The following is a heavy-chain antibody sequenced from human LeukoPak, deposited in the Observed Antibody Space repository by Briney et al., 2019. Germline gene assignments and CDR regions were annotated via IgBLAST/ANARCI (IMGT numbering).Heavy chain of an antibody. CDR3: AKGALGYCSGGSCYPYY. Sequence: GGSLRLSCAASGFTFSSYAMSCVRQAPGKGLQWVSAIIGGGGSTYYADSVKGRFTISRDNSKNTLYLQMNSLRAEDTAIYYCAKGALGYCSGGSCYPYYWGQGTLVTVSS. J-gene: IGHJ4*02. CDR1: GFTFSSYA. D-gene: IGHD2-15*01. V-gene: IGHV3-23*01. CDR2: IIGGGGST.